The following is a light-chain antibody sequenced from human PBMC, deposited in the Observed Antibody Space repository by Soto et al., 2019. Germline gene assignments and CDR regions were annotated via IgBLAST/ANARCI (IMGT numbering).Light chain of an antibody. Sequence: QSVLTQPPSVSGAPGQRVIISCTGSSSNIGAGRDVHWYRQFPGEAPKFLISDSNHRPSGVPDRFSVSKSGASASLAITGLRAEDEGDYFCQSYGTSLSAYVFGTGTKVTVL. J-gene: IGLJ1*01. CDR2: DSN. V-gene: IGLV1-40*01. CDR3: QSYGTSLSAYV. CDR1: SSNIGAGRD.